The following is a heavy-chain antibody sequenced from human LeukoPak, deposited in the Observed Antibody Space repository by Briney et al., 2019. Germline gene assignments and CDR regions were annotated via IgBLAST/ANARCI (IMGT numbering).Heavy chain of an antibody. Sequence: KTSETLSLTCRVSGISIRSYFWSWIRQPAGKALEWIGRISTSGSSKYNPSLKSRVTMSVDTSKNQFSLKLSSVTAADTAVYYCARDRIGWPGFDPWGQGTLVTVSS. J-gene: IGHJ5*02. V-gene: IGHV4-4*07. CDR2: ISTSGSS. D-gene: IGHD6-19*01. CDR1: GISIRSYF. CDR3: ARDRIGWPGFDP.